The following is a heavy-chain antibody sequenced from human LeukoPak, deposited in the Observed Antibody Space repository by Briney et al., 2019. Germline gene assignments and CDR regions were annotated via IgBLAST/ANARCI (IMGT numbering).Heavy chain of an antibody. Sequence: GGSLRLSCAASGFSFSTYWMTWVRQAPGKGLEWVANMKGDGSEKYYVDSVKGRFTISRDNAKNSLYLQMNSLRAEDTAVYYCAREREFLKGDYSYGMDVWGQGTTVTVSS. J-gene: IGHJ6*02. CDR3: AREREFLKGDYSYGMDV. D-gene: IGHD3-10*01. CDR2: MKGDGSEK. CDR1: GFSFSTYW. V-gene: IGHV3-7*01.